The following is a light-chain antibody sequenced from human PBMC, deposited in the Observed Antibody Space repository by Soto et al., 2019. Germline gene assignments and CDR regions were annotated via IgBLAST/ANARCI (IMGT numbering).Light chain of an antibody. CDR1: HDINNY. CDR2: GAS. CDR3: QQYNDLPLT. V-gene: IGKV1-33*01. J-gene: IGKJ4*01. Sequence: DIPMSQSPSSLSASVGDRVTITCRASHDINNYLNWYQHQPGKAPKLLITGASDLKTGVPSRFSGSTSGTDFTFTISSLQPEDIATYYCQQYNDLPLTFGGGTKVEI.